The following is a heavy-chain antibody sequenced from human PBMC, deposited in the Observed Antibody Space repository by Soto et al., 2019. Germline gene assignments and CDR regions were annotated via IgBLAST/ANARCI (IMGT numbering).Heavy chain of an antibody. CDR1: GYTLTELS. CDR2: FDPEDGET. D-gene: IGHD3-3*01. Sequence: ASVKVSCKVSGYTLTELSMHWVRQAPGKGLEWMGGFDPEDGETIYAQKFQGRVTMTEDTSTDTAYMELSSLRSEDTAVYYCATYPITIFGVVIIGYFDYWGQGTLVTVSS. CDR3: ATYPITIFGVVIIGYFDY. J-gene: IGHJ4*02. V-gene: IGHV1-24*01.